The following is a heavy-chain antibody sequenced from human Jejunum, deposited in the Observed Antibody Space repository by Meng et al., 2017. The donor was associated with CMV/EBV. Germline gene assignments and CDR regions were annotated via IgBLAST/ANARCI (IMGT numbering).Heavy chain of an antibody. CDR3: AKEGYSNDLDY. CDR2: VSGSGATT. J-gene: IGHJ4*02. D-gene: IGHD4-11*01. CDR1: GFTFSSYA. Sequence: AASGFTFSSYALSWVRQAPGKGLEWVSTVSGSGATTYYADSVKGRFTVSRDNSKNTPYLQMNSLRGDDTAIYYCAKEGYSNDLDYWGQGTLVTVSS. V-gene: IGHV3-23*01.